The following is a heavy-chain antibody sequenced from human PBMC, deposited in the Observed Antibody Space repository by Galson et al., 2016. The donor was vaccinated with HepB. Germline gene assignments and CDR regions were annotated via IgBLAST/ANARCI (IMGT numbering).Heavy chain of an antibody. CDR1: GFTFSSYW. Sequence: SLRLSCAASGFTFSSYWMSWVRQAPGRGLEWVANIKEDGSEKYYVDSVKGRFTISRDNAKNSLYLQMNSLRAEDTAVYYCANIPHRGPFDYWGQGTQVTVSS. V-gene: IGHV3-7*03. D-gene: IGHD2-21*01. CDR3: ANIPHRGPFDY. J-gene: IGHJ4*02. CDR2: IKEDGSEK.